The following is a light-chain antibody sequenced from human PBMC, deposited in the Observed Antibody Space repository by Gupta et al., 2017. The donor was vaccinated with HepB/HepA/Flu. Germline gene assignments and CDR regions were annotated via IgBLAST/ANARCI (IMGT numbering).Light chain of an antibody. J-gene: IGKJ3*01. CDR1: QSFSAY. CDR3: QQRSLWPPGFT. CDR2: DTS. V-gene: IGKV3-11*01. Sequence: VLTQSPATLVLSPGERAPLSCSASQSFSAYLAWYQQKPGQAPRLLIYDTSKRATGIPARCSGSGAGTDFTLTINSLEPEDFAVYYCQQRSLWPPGFTFGPGTTVEI.